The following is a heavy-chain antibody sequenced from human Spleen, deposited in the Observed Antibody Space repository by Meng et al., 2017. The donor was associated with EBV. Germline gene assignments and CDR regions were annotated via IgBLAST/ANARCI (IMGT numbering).Heavy chain of an antibody. CDR3: ARGSSSGWYYEYFQH. CDR1: GESLSGYY. J-gene: IGHJ1*01. D-gene: IGHD6-19*01. CDR2: INHSGST. V-gene: IGHV4-34*01. Sequence: QVKLHQWGAGLLKPSETLLLTCAVYGESLSGYYWSWIRQPPGKGLEWIGQINHSGSTNYNPSLKSRVTISVDTSKNHFSLTLSSVTAADTAVYYCARGSSSGWYYEYFQHWGQGTLVTVSS.